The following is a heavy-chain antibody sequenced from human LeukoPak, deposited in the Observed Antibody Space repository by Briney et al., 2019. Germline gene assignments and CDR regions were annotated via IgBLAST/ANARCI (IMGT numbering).Heavy chain of an antibody. CDR2: IYHSGST. Sequence: PSETLSLTCTVSGGSISSGGYYWSWIRQPPGKGLEWIGYIYHSGSTYYNPSLKSRVTISVDRSKNQFSLKLSSVTAADTAVYYCARGEIRDAFDIWGQGTMVTVSS. CDR3: ARGEIRDAFDI. V-gene: IGHV4-30-2*01. D-gene: IGHD3-3*02. CDR1: GGSISSGGYY. J-gene: IGHJ3*02.